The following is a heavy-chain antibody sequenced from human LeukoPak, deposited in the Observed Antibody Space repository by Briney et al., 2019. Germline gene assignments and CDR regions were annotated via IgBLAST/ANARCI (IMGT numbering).Heavy chain of an antibody. Sequence: SQTLSLTCTVSGGSLSSYYWSWIRQPAGKGLEWIGRIYTSGSTNYNPSLKSRVTMSVDTSKNQFSMKLSSVTAADTAVYYCARAYYYGSGSYAFDIWGQGTMVTVSS. J-gene: IGHJ3*02. D-gene: IGHD3-10*01. CDR2: IYTSGST. V-gene: IGHV4-4*07. CDR3: ARAYYYGSGSYAFDI. CDR1: GGSLSSYY.